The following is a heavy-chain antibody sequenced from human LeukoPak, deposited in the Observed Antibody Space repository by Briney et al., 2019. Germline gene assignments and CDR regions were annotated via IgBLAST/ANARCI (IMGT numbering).Heavy chain of an antibody. CDR2: IKQDGSEK. D-gene: IGHD3-9*01. V-gene: IGHV3-7*01. Sequence: PGGSLRLSCAASGFTFSNYWMSWVRQAPGKGLEWVANIKQDGSEKYYVDSVKGRFTISRDNAKNSVYLQMNSLRAEDTAVYYCARDYYDILTGYYYYYYGMDVWGQGTTVTVSS. J-gene: IGHJ6*02. CDR3: ARDYYDILTGYYYYYYGMDV. CDR1: GFTFSNYW.